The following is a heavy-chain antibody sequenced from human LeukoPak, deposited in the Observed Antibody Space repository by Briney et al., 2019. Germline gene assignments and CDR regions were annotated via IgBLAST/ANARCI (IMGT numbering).Heavy chain of an antibody. CDR1: GYSISSGYY. CDR2: IYHSGGT. Sequence: SETLSLTCDVSGYSISSGYYWGWIRQPPGQGLEWIGSIYHSGGTYYNPSLKSRVTISVDTSKNQFSLKLSAVTAADTAVYYCATDGRIAVGEGYQYYYYMDVWGKGTTVTVSS. V-gene: IGHV4-38-2*02. CDR3: ATDGRIAVGEGYQYYYYMDV. D-gene: IGHD6-19*01. J-gene: IGHJ6*03.